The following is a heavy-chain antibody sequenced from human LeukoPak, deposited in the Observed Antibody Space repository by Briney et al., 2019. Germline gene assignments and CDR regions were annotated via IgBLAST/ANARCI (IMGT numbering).Heavy chain of an antibody. J-gene: IGHJ4*02. CDR3: ARGLNYYGSGSYYRYFDY. CDR1: DGSISSGGYS. V-gene: IGHV4-30-2*01. CDR2: IYHSGST. Sequence: SETLSLTCAVSDGSISSGGYSWSWIRQPPGKGLEWIGYIYHSGSTYYNPSLKSRVTISVDRSKNQFSLKLSSVTAADTAVYYCARGLNYYGSGSYYRYFDYWGQGTLVTVSS. D-gene: IGHD3-10*01.